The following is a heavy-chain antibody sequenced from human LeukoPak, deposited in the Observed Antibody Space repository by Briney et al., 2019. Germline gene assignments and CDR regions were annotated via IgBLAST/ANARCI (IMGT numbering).Heavy chain of an antibody. V-gene: IGHV3-30*18. J-gene: IGHJ4*02. CDR3: AKDAYAADRPFDY. Sequence: GGSLRLSCAASGFTFSSYGMHWVRQAPGKGLEWVAVISYDGSNKYYADSVKGRFTISRDNSKNTLYLQMNSLRAEDTAVYYCAKDAYAADRPFDYWGQGTLVTVSS. CDR1: GFTFSSYG. D-gene: IGHD6-13*01. CDR2: ISYDGSNK.